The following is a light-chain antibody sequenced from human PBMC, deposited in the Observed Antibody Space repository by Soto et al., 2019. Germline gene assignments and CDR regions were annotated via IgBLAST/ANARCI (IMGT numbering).Light chain of an antibody. Sequence: QSALTQPASVSGSPRQSITISCTGTSSDVGDGDFVSWYQQRPGNAPKLMIYKVSNRPSGVSNRFSGSKSGNTASLTISGPEAEDEADYYCCSYTGSYTWVFGGGTKLTVL. V-gene: IGLV2-14*01. CDR1: SSDVGDGDF. CDR2: KVS. J-gene: IGLJ3*02. CDR3: CSYTGSYTWV.